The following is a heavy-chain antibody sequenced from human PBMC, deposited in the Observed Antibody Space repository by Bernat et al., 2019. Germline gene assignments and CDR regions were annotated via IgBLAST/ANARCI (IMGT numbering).Heavy chain of an antibody. CDR3: ARSLRRFTFGGVIAYFDY. Sequence: EVQLVESGGGLVQPGGSLRLSCAASGFTFSSYEMNWVRQAPGKGLEWVSYISSSGSTIYYADSVKGRFTISRDNAKNSLYLQMNSLRAEDTAVYYCARSLRRFTFGGVIAYFDYWGQGTLVTVSS. V-gene: IGHV3-48*03. J-gene: IGHJ4*02. D-gene: IGHD3-16*02. CDR2: ISSSGSTI. CDR1: GFTFSSYE.